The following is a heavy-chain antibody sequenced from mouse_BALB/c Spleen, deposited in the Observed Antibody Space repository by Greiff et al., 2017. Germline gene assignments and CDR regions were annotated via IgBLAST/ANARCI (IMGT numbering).Heavy chain of an antibody. CDR1: GYSITSDYA. Sequence: EVQLQQSGPGLVKPSQSLSLTCTVTGYSITSDYAWNWIRQFPGNKLEWMGYISYSGSTSYNPSLKSRISITRDTSKNQFFLQLNSVTTEDTATYYCARWKTARATLYYYAMDYWGQGTSVTVSS. V-gene: IGHV3-2*02. J-gene: IGHJ4*01. D-gene: IGHD3-2*01. CDR3: ARWKTARATLYYYAMDY. CDR2: ISYSGST.